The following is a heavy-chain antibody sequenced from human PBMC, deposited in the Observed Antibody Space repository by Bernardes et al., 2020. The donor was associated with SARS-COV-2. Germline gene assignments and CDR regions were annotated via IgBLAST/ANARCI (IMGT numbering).Heavy chain of an antibody. CDR1: GGTFSSYA. V-gene: IGHV1-69*04. D-gene: IGHD3-22*01. CDR2: IIPILGIA. Sequence: SVKVSCKASGGTFSSYAISWVRQAPGQGLEWMGRIIPILGIANYAQKFQGRVTITADKSTSTAYMELSSLRSEDTAVYYRALERYSSGYSYYYYGRDVWGQGTTVTVSS. J-gene: IGHJ6*02. CDR3: ALERYSSGYSYYYYGRDV.